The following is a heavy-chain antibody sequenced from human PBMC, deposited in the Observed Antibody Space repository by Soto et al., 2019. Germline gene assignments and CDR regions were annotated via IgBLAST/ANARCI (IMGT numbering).Heavy chain of an antibody. CDR2: ITASADTT. J-gene: IGHJ4*02. Sequence: PGGSLRLSCAASAFTFRSYAMSWVRQAPGKGLEWVSAITASADTTYYADSVKGRFTISRDNAKNTVFLQMNSLRADDTAVYYCVKDGGLFFVAGWAHENFDDWGQGTRVTVSS. D-gene: IGHD3-22*01. CDR3: VKDGGLFFVAGWAHENFDD. V-gene: IGHV3-23*01. CDR1: AFTFRSYA.